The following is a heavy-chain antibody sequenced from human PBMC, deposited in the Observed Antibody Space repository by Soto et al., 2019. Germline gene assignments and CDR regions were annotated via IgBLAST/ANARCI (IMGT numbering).Heavy chain of an antibody. V-gene: IGHV3-7*01. CDR3: ARDSMDDFWRDYYYGMDV. CDR1: GFTFSSYA. Sequence: PGGSLRLSCAASGFTFSSYAMSWVRQAPGKGLEWVANIKQDGSEKYYVDSVKGRFTISRDNAKNSLYLQMNSLRAEDTAVYYCARDSMDDFWRDYYYGMDVWGQGTTVTVSS. J-gene: IGHJ6*02. D-gene: IGHD3-3*01. CDR2: IKQDGSEK.